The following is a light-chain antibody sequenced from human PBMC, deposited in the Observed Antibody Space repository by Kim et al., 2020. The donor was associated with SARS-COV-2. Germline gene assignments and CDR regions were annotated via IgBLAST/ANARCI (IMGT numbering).Light chain of an antibody. V-gene: IGLV3-25*03. Sequence: SYELTQPPSVSVSPGQTARITCSGDALPNQYAYWYQQKPGRAPVLVMYKDNERPSGIPERFSGSTSGTTVTLTISGVQAEDEADYYCQSVDSSGSYVFGGGTQLTVL. CDR2: KDN. J-gene: IGLJ3*02. CDR3: QSVDSSGSYV. CDR1: ALPNQY.